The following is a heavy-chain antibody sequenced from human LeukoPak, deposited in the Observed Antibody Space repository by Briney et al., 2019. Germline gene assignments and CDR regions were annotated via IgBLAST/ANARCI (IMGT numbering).Heavy chain of an antibody. CDR1: GYTFTGYY. CDR3: AREDIVVVPAAMGEYYYYYMDV. J-gene: IGHJ6*03. CDR2: INPNSGGT. V-gene: IGHV1-2*02. Sequence: ASVKVSCKASGYTFTGYYMHWVRQAPGQGLEWMGWINPNSGGTNYAQKFQGRVTMTRDTSISTAYMELSRLRSDDTAVYYCAREDIVVVPAAMGEYYYYYMDVWGKGTTVTVSS. D-gene: IGHD2-2*01.